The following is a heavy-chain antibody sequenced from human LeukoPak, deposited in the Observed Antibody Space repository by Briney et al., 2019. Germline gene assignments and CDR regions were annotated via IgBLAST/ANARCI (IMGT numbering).Heavy chain of an antibody. D-gene: IGHD2-15*01. CDR2: IIPLFGTA. CDR3: ARGRQGYCGGGRCYICQF. Sequence: ASVKVSCKASGGTFSTYAISWVRQAPGQGLDGMGGIIPLFGTANYAQKFQGRVTITADESTSTAYMELSSLRSDDTALYYCARGRQGYCGGGRCYICQFWGQGTLVTVSS. V-gene: IGHV1-69*01. CDR1: GGTFSTYA. J-gene: IGHJ4*02.